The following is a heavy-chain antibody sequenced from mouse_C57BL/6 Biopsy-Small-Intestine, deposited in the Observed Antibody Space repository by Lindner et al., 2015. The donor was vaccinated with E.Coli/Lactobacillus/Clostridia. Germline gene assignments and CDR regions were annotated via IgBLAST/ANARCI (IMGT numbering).Heavy chain of an antibody. CDR2: ISVVDGNT. Sequence: SVKVSCKASGYIFTNYAISWVRQAPGQGLEWMGWISVVDGNTYYAPKLQGRVTMTTDTSTSTVYMELRSLRSDDTAVYYCARDWGSYFYGSDAGFWGQGTLVIVSS. CDR1: GYIFTNYA. D-gene: IGHD1-1*02. CDR3: ARDWGSYFYGSDAGF. J-gene: IGHJ4*01. V-gene: IGHV1-84*02.